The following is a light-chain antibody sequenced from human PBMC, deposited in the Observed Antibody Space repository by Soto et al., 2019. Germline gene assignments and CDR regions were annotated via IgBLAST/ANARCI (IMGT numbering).Light chain of an antibody. CDR2: GAS. CDR3: QQYGTLPPT. V-gene: IGKV3-20*01. J-gene: IGKJ4*01. Sequence: EIVLTQSPGTLSLSPGERATLSCRASQTVTNTYLAWYQQKSGQAPNFLIYGASNRATGIPDRFSGSGSGTHFTLTISRLEPEDFAVYYCQQYGTLPPTYGGGTKVEI. CDR1: QTVTNTY.